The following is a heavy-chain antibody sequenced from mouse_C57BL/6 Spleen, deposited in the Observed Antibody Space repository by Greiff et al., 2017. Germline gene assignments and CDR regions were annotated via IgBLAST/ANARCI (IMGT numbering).Heavy chain of an antibody. CDR1: GFTFSSYA. Sequence: EVKLVESGGGLVKPGGSLKLSCAASGFTFSSYAMSWVRQTPEKRLEWVATISDGGSYTYYPDNVKGRFTISRDNAKNNLYLQMSHLKSEDTAMYYCARDLITTVPFAYWGQGTLVTVSA. V-gene: IGHV5-4*01. CDR2: ISDGGSYT. D-gene: IGHD1-1*01. J-gene: IGHJ3*01. CDR3: ARDLITTVPFAY.